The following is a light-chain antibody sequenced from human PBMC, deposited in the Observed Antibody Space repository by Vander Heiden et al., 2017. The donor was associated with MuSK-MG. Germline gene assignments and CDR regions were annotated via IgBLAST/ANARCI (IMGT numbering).Light chain of an antibody. J-gene: IGKJ1*01. V-gene: IGKV1-39*01. CDR3: QQSYSTPWT. CDR1: QSISNY. Sequence: DIQLTQSPSSLSVSEGDRVTITCRASQSISNYLNWYQQKPGKAPKLLMYAASNLQSGVPSRFSGSGSGTDFTLTISSLQPEDFATYYCQQSYSTPWTCGQGTKVEIK. CDR2: AAS.